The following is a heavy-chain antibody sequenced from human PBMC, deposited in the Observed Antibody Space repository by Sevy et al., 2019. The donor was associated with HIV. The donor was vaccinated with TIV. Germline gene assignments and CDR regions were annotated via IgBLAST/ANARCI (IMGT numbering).Heavy chain of an antibody. CDR3: AKAGLQGVWLPFDY. Sequence: GGSLRLSCAASGFTFSSYAMSWVRQAPGKGLEWVSVISGSGGSTYYADSVKGRFTISRDNSKNTLYLQMNSLRAEDTAVYYCAKAGLQGVWLPFDYWGQGTLVTVSS. CDR2: ISGSGGST. V-gene: IGHV3-23*01. D-gene: IGHD3-22*01. CDR1: GFTFSSYA. J-gene: IGHJ4*02.